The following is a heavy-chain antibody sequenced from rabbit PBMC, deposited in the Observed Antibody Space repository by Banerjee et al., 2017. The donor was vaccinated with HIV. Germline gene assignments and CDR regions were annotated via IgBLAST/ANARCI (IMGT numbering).Heavy chain of an antibody. D-gene: IGHD8-1*01. CDR1: GFSFSSSYW. Sequence: QEQLEESGGDLVKPEGSLTLTCTASGFSFSSSYWICWVRQAPGKGLEWIACIPTDTDTTAYASWAKGRFTISKTSTAVTLQMSSLTAADTATYFCARAGYAGYGYYYYFALWGPGTLVTVS. J-gene: IGHJ4*01. CDR3: ARAGYAGYGYYYYFAL. CDR2: IPTDTDTT. V-gene: IGHV1S45*01.